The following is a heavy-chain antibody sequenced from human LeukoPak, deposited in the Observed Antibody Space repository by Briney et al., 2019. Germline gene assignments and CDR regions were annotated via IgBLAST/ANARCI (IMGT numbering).Heavy chain of an antibody. CDR3: ARAPNNWNDLIVGY. D-gene: IGHD1-1*01. CDR2: INPNSGGT. Sequence: EASVNVSCKASGYTFTGYYMHWVRQAPGQGLEWMGWINPNSGGTNYAQKFQGRVTMTRDTSISTAYMELSRLRSDDTAVYYCARAPNNWNDLIVGYWGQGTLVTVSS. J-gene: IGHJ4*02. V-gene: IGHV1-2*02. CDR1: GYTFTGYY.